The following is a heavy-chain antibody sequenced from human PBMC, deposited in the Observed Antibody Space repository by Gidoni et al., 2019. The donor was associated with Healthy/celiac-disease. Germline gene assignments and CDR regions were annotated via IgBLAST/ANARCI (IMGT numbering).Heavy chain of an antibody. J-gene: IGHJ4*02. CDR1: GFPFSSYA. V-gene: IGHV3-30-3*01. CDR3: AREDKNYSYFDY. CDR2: ISYDGSNK. D-gene: IGHD4-4*01. Sequence: QVQLVESGGGVVQPGRSLRLSCAASGFPFSSYAMHWVRQAPGKGLEWVAVISYDGSNKYYADSVKGRFTISRDNSKNTLYLQMNSLRAEDTAVYYCAREDKNYSYFDYWGQGTLVTVSS.